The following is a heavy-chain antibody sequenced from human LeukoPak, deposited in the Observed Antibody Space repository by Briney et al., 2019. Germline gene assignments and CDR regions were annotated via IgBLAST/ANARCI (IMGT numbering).Heavy chain of an antibody. D-gene: IGHD6-6*01. Sequence: SETLSLICTVSGGSISSGGYYWSWIRQPAGKGLEYIGRIYSTGSTNYNPSLRSRVTISVDTSKNQFSLKLTSVTAADAAVYYCARGYSSSSYYFDSWGQGTLVSVSS. V-gene: IGHV4-61*02. CDR1: GGSISSGGYY. J-gene: IGHJ4*02. CDR2: IYSTGST. CDR3: ARGYSSSSYYFDS.